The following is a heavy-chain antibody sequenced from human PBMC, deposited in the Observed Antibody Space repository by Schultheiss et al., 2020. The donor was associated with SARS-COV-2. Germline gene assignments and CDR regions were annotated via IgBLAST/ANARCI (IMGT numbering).Heavy chain of an antibody. J-gene: IGHJ6*02. CDR2: IYSGGST. V-gene: IGHV3-66*01. D-gene: IGHD1/OR15-1a*01. CDR3: ARVGTGATRYYYGMDV. CDR1: GFTVSSNY. Sequence: GGSLRLSCAASGFTVSSNYMSWVRQAPGKGLEWVSVIYSGGSTYYADSVKGRFTISRDNSKNTLYLQMNSLRAEDTAVYYCARVGTGATRYYYGMDVWGQGTTVTVSS.